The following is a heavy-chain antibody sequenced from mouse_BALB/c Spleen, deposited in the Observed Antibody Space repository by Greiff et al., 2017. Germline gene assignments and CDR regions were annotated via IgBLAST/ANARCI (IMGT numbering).Heavy chain of an antibody. V-gene: IGHV5-17*02. Sequence: EVQRVESGGGLVQPGGSRKLSCAASGFTFSSFGMHWVRQAPEKGLEWVAYISSGSSTIYYADTVKGRFTISRDNPKNTLFLQMTSLRSEDTAMYYCARDGYYSYWYFDVWGAGTTVTVSS. J-gene: IGHJ1*01. CDR1: GFTFSSFG. D-gene: IGHD2-3*01. CDR2: ISSGSSTI. CDR3: ARDGYYSYWYFDV.